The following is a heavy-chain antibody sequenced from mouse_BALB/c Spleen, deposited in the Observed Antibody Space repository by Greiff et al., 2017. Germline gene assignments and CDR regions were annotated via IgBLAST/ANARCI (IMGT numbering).Heavy chain of an antibody. CDR2: ISSGGST. Sequence: EVMLVESGGGLVKPGGSLKLSCAASGFTFSSYAMSWVRQTPEKRLEWVASISSGGSTYYPDSVKGRFTISRDNARNILYLQMSSLRSEDTAMYYCARGGYSSAWFAYWGQGTLVTVSA. J-gene: IGHJ3*01. CDR1: GFTFSSYA. D-gene: IGHD1-2*01. V-gene: IGHV5-6-5*01. CDR3: ARGGYSSAWFAY.